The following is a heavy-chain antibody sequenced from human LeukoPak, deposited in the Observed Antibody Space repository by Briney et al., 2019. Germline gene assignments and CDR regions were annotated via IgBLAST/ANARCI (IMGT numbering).Heavy chain of an antibody. CDR3: AKVMIGCSSTSCDTMGSYYYYYYGMDV. CDR2: ISCDGGNK. D-gene: IGHD2-2*01. J-gene: IGHJ6*02. CDR1: GFTFSIYS. V-gene: IGHV3-30*18. Sequence: GGTLRLSCAASGFTFSIYSMNWGRQAPGKGLEWVAVISCDGGNKYYADSVKGRFTISRDNSKNTLYLQMNSLRAEDTAVYYCAKVMIGCSSTSCDTMGSYYYYYYGMDVWGQGTTVTVSS.